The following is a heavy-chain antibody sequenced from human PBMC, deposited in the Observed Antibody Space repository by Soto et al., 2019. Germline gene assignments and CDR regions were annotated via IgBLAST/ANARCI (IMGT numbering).Heavy chain of an antibody. D-gene: IGHD3-22*01. J-gene: IGHJ4*02. CDR2: IYYSGST. CDR1: GGSISSSSYY. V-gene: IGHV4-39*01. CDR3: ARQNYYDSSGYSDY. Sequence: PSETLSLTCTVSGGSISSSSYYWGWIRQPPGKGLEWIGGIYYSGSTYYNPSLKSRVTISVDTSKNQFSLKLSSVTAADTAVYYCARQNYYDSSGYSDYWGQGTLVTVSS.